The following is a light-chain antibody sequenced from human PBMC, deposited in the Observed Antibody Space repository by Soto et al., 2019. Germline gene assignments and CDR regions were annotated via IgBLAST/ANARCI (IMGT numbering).Light chain of an antibody. Sequence: EIVLTQPPGTLSLSPGERATLSCRASQSVSSSYLAWYQQKPGQAPRLLIYGASSRATGIPDRFSGSGSGTDFTLTISRLEPEDFAVYYCQQYGSSPRAYTFGQGTKLEIK. CDR1: QSVSSSY. J-gene: IGKJ2*01. CDR3: QQYGSSPRAYT. V-gene: IGKV3-20*01. CDR2: GAS.